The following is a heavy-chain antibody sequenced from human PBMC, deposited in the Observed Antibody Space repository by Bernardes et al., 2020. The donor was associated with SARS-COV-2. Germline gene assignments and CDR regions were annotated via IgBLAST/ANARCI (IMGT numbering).Heavy chain of an antibody. CDR1: GFSLSTAGVG. V-gene: IGHV2-5*02. J-gene: IGHJ3*02. Sequence: SGPTLVKPTQTLTLTCTFSGFSLSTAGVGVAWIRQPPGKAPEWLALIYWDDNERYNPSLRSRLTITKDTSKNQVVLTMTNMDPMDTATYYCAHNNDAFDIWGQGTQVTVSS. CDR2: IYWDDNE. CDR3: AHNNDAFDI.